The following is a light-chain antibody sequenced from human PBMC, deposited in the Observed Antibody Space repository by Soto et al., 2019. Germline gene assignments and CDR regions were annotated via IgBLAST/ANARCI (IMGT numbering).Light chain of an antibody. J-gene: IGKJ1*01. CDR3: QQRDHWPWT. V-gene: IGKV3-11*01. CDR2: DAS. Sequence: ETVLTQSPATLSLSPGERATLSCRASQSVRSNLAWYQHKTGQAPRLLIYDASNRATGIPGRFSGSGSGTDFTLTISKLEPEEFAVYSFQQRDHWPWTFGQGAKVDLK. CDR1: QSVRSN.